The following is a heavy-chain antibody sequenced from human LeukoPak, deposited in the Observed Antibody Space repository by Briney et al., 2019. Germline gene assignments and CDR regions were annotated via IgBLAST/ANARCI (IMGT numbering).Heavy chain of an antibody. Sequence: ASVKVSCKVSGYTLTELSMHWVRQAPGKGLEWMGGFDPEDGETIYAQKFQGRVTMTEDTSTDTAYMELSSLRSEDTAVYYCATAPGGWELRGWDYWGQGTLATVSS. J-gene: IGHJ4*02. CDR1: GYTLTELS. CDR2: FDPEDGET. V-gene: IGHV1-24*01. D-gene: IGHD1-26*01. CDR3: ATAPGGWELRGWDY.